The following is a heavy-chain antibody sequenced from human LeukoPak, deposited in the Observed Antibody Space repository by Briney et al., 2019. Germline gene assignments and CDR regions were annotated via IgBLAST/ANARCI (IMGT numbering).Heavy chain of an antibody. J-gene: IGHJ4*02. D-gene: IGHD1-7*01. Sequence: SETLSLTCTVSGGSISSSSYYWGWIRQRPGKGLEWIGSIYYSGSTYYNPSLKSRVTISVDTSKNQFSLKLSSVTAADTAVYYCSGRWITGNTDYWGQGTLVTVSS. V-gene: IGHV4-39*01. CDR3: SGRWITGNTDY. CDR1: GGSISSSSYY. CDR2: IYYSGST.